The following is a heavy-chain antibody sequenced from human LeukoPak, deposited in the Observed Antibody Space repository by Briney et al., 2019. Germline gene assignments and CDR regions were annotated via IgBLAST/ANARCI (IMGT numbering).Heavy chain of an antibody. CDR1: GYTFTGYY. CDR2: INPNSGGT. CDR3: ARGRGVGAPYYFVY. Sequence: ASVKVSCKASGYTFTGYYVHWVRQAPGQGLEWMGWINPNSGGTNYAQKFQGRVTMTRDTSISTAYMELSRLRSDDTAVYYCARGRGVGAPYYFVYWGQGTLVTVSS. D-gene: IGHD1-26*01. V-gene: IGHV1-2*02. J-gene: IGHJ4*02.